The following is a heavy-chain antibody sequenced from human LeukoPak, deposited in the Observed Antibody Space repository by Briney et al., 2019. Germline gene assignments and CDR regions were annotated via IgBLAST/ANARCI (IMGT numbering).Heavy chain of an antibody. CDR1: GFIVSNNY. CDR3: ARDLWGTYYFDY. Sequence: PGGSLRLSCVASGFIVSNNYMSWVRQAPGMGLEWVSTIYRGGSSFYADSVKGRFTISRDNSKDTLYLQMDSLRAEDTAVYYCARDLWGTYYFDYWGQGTLVTVSS. V-gene: IGHV3-66*01. CDR2: IYRGGSS. D-gene: IGHD3-16*01. J-gene: IGHJ4*02.